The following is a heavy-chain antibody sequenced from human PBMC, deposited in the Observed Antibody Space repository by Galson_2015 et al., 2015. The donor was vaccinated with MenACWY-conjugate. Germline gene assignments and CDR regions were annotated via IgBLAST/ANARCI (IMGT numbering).Heavy chain of an antibody. V-gene: IGHV3-30*18. J-gene: IGHJ3*02. D-gene: IGHD3-22*01. Sequence: ISYDGSNKYYADSVKGRFTISRDNSKNTLYLQMNSLRAEDTAVYYCAKARDQFTMIVVVKENAFDIWGQGTMVTVSS. CDR3: AKARDQFTMIVVVKENAFDI. CDR2: ISYDGSNK.